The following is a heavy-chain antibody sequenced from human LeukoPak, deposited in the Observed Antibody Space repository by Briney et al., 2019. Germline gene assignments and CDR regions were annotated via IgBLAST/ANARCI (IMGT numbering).Heavy chain of an antibody. CDR1: GFTFSSYW. V-gene: IGHV3-7*01. CDR2: IKQDGSEK. D-gene: IGHD3-3*01. Sequence: PGGSLRLSCAASGFTFSSYWMSWVRQAPGKGLEWVANIKQDGSEKYYVDSVKGRFTISRDNAKNSLYLQMNSLRAEDTAVYYCARGRTTTFGVSRHAFDIWGQGTMVTVSS. CDR3: ARGRTTTFGVSRHAFDI. J-gene: IGHJ3*02.